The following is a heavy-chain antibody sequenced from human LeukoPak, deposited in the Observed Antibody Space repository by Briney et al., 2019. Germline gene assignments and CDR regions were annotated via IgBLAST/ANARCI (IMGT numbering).Heavy chain of an antibody. J-gene: IGHJ4*02. CDR3: SRGGPSYALDY. D-gene: IGHD2-2*01. Sequence: GEALNFSCAGSGYSFTNYWIGWVRQTPGKGLEWMGIIYAGDSDTRYSPSFQGQVTISVDKSISTAYLQWSSLKASDTARYYCSRGGPSYALDYWGQGTLVTVSS. CDR2: IYAGDSDT. V-gene: IGHV5-51*01. CDR1: GYSFTNYW.